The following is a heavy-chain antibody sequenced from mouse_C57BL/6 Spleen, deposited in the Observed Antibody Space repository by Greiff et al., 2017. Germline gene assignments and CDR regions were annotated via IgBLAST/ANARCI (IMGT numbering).Heavy chain of an antibody. J-gene: IGHJ2*01. CDR1: GYTFTDYY. Sequence: EVQLQQSGPELVKPGASVKISCKASGYTFTDYYMNWVKQSHGKSLEWIGDINPNNGGTSYNQKFKGKATLTVDKSSSTAYMELRSLTSEDSAVYYCARGEMVTRGYYFDYWGQGTTLTVSS. CDR3: ARGEMVTRGYYFDY. CDR2: INPNNGGT. V-gene: IGHV1-26*01. D-gene: IGHD2-2*01.